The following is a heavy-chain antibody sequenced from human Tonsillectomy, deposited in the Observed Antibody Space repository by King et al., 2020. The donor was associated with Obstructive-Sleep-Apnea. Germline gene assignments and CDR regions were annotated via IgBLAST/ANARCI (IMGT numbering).Heavy chain of an antibody. CDR2: INRRGTT. CDR1: GFTFTTYA. CDR3: AKEGGGSGVYWVDS. J-gene: IGHJ4*02. V-gene: IGHV3-23*04. Sequence: VQLVESGGGLVQPGGSLRLSCAASGFTFTTYAISWVRQAPGKGLEWVSAINRRGTTFYAGSVRGRFTISRDNSKYTVDLQVNSLRAEDTAIYYCAKEGGGSGVYWVDSGGQGTLVTVSS. D-gene: IGHD3-10*01.